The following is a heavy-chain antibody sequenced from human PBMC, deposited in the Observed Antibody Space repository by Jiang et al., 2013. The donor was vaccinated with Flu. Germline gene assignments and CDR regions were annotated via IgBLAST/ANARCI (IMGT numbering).Heavy chain of an antibody. D-gene: IGHD2-2*02. J-gene: IGHJ6*02. V-gene: IGHV5-10-1*01. CDR2: IDPSDSYT. Sequence: GAEVKKPGESLRISCKGSGYSFTSYWISWVRQMPGKGLEWMGRIDPSDSYTNYSPSFQGHVTISADKSISTAYLQWSSLKASDTAMYYCARHHCSSTSCYNGGIYYYYGMDVWGQGTTVTVSS. CDR1: GYSFTSYW. CDR3: ARHHCSSTSCYNGGIYYYYGMDV.